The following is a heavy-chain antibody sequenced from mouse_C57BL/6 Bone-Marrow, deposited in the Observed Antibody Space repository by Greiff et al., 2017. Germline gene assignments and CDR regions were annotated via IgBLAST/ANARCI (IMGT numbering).Heavy chain of an antibody. CDR3: ARSGDGYYYAMDY. V-gene: IGHV1-81*01. CDR1: GYTFPSYG. J-gene: IGHJ4*01. CDR2: IYPRSGNT. D-gene: IGHD2-3*01. Sequence: QVQLQQSGAELARPGASVKLSCKASGYTFPSYGISWVKQRTGQGLEWIGEIYPRSGNTSYIAKFKGQATLTADKTSSTAYMELRSLTSEDSAVYFSARSGDGYYYAMDYGGQGTSVTVSS.